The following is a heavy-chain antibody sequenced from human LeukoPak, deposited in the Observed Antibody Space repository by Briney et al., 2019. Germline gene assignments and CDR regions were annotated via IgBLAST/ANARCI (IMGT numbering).Heavy chain of an antibody. CDR3: ARESPGGDAFDI. D-gene: IGHD4-23*01. CDR2: IYYSGST. Sequence: SETLSLTCTVSGGSISSGDYYWSWIRQPPGKGLEWIGYIYYSGSTYYNPSLKSRVTISVDTSKNQFSLKLSSVTAADTAVYYCARESPGGDAFDIWGQGTMVTVSS. CDR1: GGSISSGDYY. J-gene: IGHJ3*02. V-gene: IGHV4-30-4*08.